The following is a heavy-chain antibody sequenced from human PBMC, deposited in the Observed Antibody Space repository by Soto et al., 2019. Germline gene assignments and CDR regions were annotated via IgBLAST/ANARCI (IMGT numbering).Heavy chain of an antibody. CDR1: GFTFSSYS. V-gene: IGHV3-48*02. J-gene: IGHJ6*02. CDR2: ISSSSSTI. Sequence: GGSLRLSCAASGFTFSSYSMNWVRQAPWKGLQWISYISSSSSTIYYADSVKGRFTISRDNAKNSLYLQMNSLRDEDTAVYYCARGGKYCTNGVCSFYGMDVWGQGTTVTVSS. D-gene: IGHD2-8*01. CDR3: ARGGKYCTNGVCSFYGMDV.